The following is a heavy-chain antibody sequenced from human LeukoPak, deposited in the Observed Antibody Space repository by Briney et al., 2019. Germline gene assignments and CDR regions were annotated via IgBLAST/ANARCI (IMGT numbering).Heavy chain of an antibody. D-gene: IGHD6-13*01. J-gene: IGHJ1*01. Sequence: ESGPTLVKPTQTLTLTCTFSGFSLSTSGVGVGWIRQPPGKALEWLTLIYWDDDKHYSPSLKSRLTITKDTSKNQVVLTMTNMDPVDTATYYCAHTVAAAGTAEYFQHWGQGTLVTVSS. CDR1: GFSLSTSGVG. CDR2: IYWDDDK. V-gene: IGHV2-5*02. CDR3: AHTVAAAGTAEYFQH.